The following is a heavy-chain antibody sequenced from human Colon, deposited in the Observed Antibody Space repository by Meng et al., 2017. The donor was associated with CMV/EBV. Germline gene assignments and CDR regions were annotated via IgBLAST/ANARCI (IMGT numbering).Heavy chain of an antibody. J-gene: IGHJ4*02. CDR3: ARDYYVVVPAAIPSGSYLDY. CDR2: ISSSGSTI. V-gene: IGHV3-48*03. CDR1: GFTFSDYE. D-gene: IGHD2-2*02. Sequence: GGSLRLSCAASGFTFSDYEMHWVRQAPGKGLEWVSYISSSGSTIYYADSVKGRFTISRDNAKNSLYLQMNSLRAEDTAVYYCARDYYVVVPAAIPSGSYLDYWGQGTLVTVSS.